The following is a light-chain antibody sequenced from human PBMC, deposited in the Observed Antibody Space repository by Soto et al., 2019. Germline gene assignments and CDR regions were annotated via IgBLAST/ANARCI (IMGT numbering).Light chain of an antibody. Sequence: DVVMTQSPLSLPVTLGQPASIPCRSNQSLVHSDGIAYFTSFQQRTSRSPRRLIYKVSNRDSGVPARFSGSGSGTDFALKISRVEAEDVGVYYCMQGTHWPITFGQGTRLEIK. CDR2: KVS. CDR1: QSLVHSDGIAY. V-gene: IGKV2-30*02. J-gene: IGKJ5*01. CDR3: MQGTHWPIT.